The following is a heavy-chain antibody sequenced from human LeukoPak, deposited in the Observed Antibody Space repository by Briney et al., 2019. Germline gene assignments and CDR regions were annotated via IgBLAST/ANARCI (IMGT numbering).Heavy chain of an antibody. V-gene: IGHV4-59*07. CDR2: IYYTGNT. CDR3: ARGRVAYSAYYFDY. Sequence: SDTLSLTCTVSGDSITNYFWSWIRQPPGKGLEWIGYIYYTGNTNYKPSLTSRVTISVDTSTNQSSLRLRSVTAADTAVYYCARGRVAYSAYYFDYWGRGTLVTVSS. D-gene: IGHD2-15*01. CDR1: GDSITNYF. J-gene: IGHJ4*02.